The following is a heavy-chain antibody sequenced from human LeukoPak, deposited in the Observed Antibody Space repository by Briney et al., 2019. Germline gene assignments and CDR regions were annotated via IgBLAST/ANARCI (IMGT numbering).Heavy chain of an antibody. D-gene: IGHD3-9*01. CDR2: IIPIFGTA. CDR3: TIRYFDWLSLDY. J-gene: IGHJ4*02. Sequence: SVKVSCKASGGTFSSYAISWVRQAPGQGLEWMGGIIPIFGTANYAQKFQGRVTITADESMSTAYMELSSLRSGDTAVYYCTIRYFDWLSLDYWGQGTLVTVSS. CDR1: GGTFSSYA. V-gene: IGHV1-69*13.